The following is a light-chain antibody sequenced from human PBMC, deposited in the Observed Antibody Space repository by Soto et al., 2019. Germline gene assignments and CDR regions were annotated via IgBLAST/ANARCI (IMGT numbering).Light chain of an antibody. CDR3: QQSNNWPPLT. Sequence: ISITQSPAPLSVSPGETATVSFRASQSVAGNLAWYQQKPGQPPRLLIYGVSTRATGVPARFSGSGSETDFSLTISSLQIEDFALYYCQQSNNWPPLTFGGGAKV. CDR1: QSVAGN. CDR2: GVS. J-gene: IGKJ4*01. V-gene: IGKV3-15*01.